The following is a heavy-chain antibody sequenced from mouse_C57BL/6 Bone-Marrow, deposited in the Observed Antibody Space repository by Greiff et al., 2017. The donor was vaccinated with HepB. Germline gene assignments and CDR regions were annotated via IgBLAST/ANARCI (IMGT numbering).Heavy chain of an antibody. CDR2: ISSGSSTI. V-gene: IGHV5-17*01. CDR1: GFTFRDYG. Sequence: EVHLVESGGGLVKPGGSLKLSCAASGFTFRDYGMHWVRQAPEKGLEWVAYISSGSSTIYYADTVKGRFTISRDNAKNTLFLQMTSRRSEGTAMYYCARRRFFAYWGQGTLVTVSA. CDR3: ARRRFFAY. J-gene: IGHJ3*01.